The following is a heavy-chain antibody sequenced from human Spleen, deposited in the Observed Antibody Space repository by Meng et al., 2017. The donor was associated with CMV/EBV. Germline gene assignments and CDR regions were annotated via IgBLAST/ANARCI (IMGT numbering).Heavy chain of an antibody. Sequence: GESLKISCAASRFTFTTYPDSREGLEWVAYIMEDGSAKSYVDSVKGRFSVSRDNAKKSVYLQINNLRVEDTAFYYCGVLGYGSGNDYWGQGTLVTVSS. D-gene: IGHD3-10*01. V-gene: IGHV3-7*03. CDR1: RFTFTTY. CDR2: IMEDGSAK. CDR3: GVLGYGSGNDY. J-gene: IGHJ4*02.